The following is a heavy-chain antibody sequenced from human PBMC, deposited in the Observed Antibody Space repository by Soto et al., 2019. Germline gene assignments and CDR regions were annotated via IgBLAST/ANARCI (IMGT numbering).Heavy chain of an antibody. CDR1: GYTFTIYW. CDR3: AKPANGVEHHFHL. J-gene: IGHJ4*02. Sequence: PGESLKISCQVSGYTFTIYWIGWVRQMPGKGLEWMGIIYPSDSDTRYSPSFQGQVTISADQSINTAYLQWDSLKASDTAIYYCAKPANGVEHHFHLWGRAPPPTASS. D-gene: IGHD1-1*01. V-gene: IGHV5-51*01. CDR2: IYPSDSDT.